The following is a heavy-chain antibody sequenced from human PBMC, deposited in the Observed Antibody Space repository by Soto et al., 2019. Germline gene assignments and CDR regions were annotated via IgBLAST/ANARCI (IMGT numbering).Heavy chain of an antibody. Sequence: GGSLRLSCAASGFTFSSYAMSWVRQAPGKGLEWVSAISGRGGSTYYADSVKGRFTISRDNSKNTLYLQMNSLRAEDTAVYYCAKDRSGYSYGFGYYYGMDVWGQGTTVTVSS. CDR2: ISGRGGST. J-gene: IGHJ6*02. V-gene: IGHV3-23*01. CDR3: AKDRSGYSYGFGYYYGMDV. CDR1: GFTFSSYA. D-gene: IGHD5-18*01.